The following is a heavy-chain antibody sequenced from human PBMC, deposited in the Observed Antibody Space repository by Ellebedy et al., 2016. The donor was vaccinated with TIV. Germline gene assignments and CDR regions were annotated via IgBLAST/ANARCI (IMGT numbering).Heavy chain of an antibody. D-gene: IGHD1-7*01. V-gene: IGHV3-66*01. CDR1: GFTVNSNY. Sequence: GGSLRLSCVVSGFTVNSNYMSWVRQAPGKGLEWVSVISVGGSTYYADSVKGRFTISRDNSKHTLFLQMNGLRAEDTAVYYCAGESFNDADLDLWGLFDIWGQGTTVTVSS. J-gene: IGHJ3*02. CDR3: AGESFNDADLDLWGLFDI. CDR2: ISVGGST.